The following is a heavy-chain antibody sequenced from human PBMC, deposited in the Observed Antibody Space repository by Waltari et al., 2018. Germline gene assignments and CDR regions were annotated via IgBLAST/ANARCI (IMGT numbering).Heavy chain of an antibody. J-gene: IGHJ3*02. V-gene: IGHV4-38-2*02. D-gene: IGHD3-3*01. Sequence: QVQLQESGPGLVKPSETLSLTCAVSGYSISSGYYWGWIRQPPGKGLEWIGSIYHSGSTYYNPSLKSRVTISVDTSKNQFSLKLSSVTAADTAVYYCAREVIRFLEWLSDAFDIWGQGTMVTVSS. CDR1: GYSISSGYY. CDR2: IYHSGST. CDR3: AREVIRFLEWLSDAFDI.